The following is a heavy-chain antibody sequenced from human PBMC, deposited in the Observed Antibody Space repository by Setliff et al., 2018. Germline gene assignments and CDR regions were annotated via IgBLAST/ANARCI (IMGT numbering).Heavy chain of an antibody. CDR2: IYPGDSDT. Sequence: PGESLKISCKASGYIFTNYWIGWVRQMPGKGLEWMGVIYPGDSDTRYSPSFQGQVTISADKSINTAYLQWSSLKASDTAIYYCTRHEDRNKCTSSSCYRGNDAFDGWGQGAMVTVSS. CDR1: GYIFTNYW. D-gene: IGHD2-2*01. CDR3: TRHEDRNKCTSSSCYRGNDAFDG. J-gene: IGHJ3*01. V-gene: IGHV5-51*01.